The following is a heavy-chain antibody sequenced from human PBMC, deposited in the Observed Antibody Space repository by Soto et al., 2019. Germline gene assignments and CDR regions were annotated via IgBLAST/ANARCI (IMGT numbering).Heavy chain of an antibody. CDR3: AREDGYRGGDAFDI. Sequence: GGSLRLSCAASGFTVSSNYMSWVRQAPGKGLEWVSVIYSGGSTYYADSVKGRFTISRDNSKNTLYLQMNSLRAEETAVYYCAREDGYRGGDAFDIWGQGTMVTVSS. V-gene: IGHV3-66*01. CDR1: GFTVSSNY. CDR2: IYSGGST. D-gene: IGHD5-12*01. J-gene: IGHJ3*02.